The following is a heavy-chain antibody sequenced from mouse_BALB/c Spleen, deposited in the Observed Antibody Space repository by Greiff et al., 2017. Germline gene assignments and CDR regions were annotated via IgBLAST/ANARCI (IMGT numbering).Heavy chain of an antibody. CDR3: AREVGNFDV. D-gene: IGHD1-1*02. CDR1: GYTFTSYW. J-gene: IGHJ1*01. V-gene: IGHV1S41*01. Sequence: DLVKPGASVKLSCKASGYTFTSYWINWIKQRPGQGLEWIGRIAPGSGSTYYNEMFKGKATLTVDTSSSTAYIQLSSLSSEDSAVYFCAREVGNFDVWGAGTTVTVSS. CDR2: IAPGSGST.